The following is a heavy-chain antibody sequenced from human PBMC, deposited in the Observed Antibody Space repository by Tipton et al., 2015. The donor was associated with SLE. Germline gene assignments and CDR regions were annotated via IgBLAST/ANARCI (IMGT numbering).Heavy chain of an antibody. CDR3: ARDMVGATEGAFDI. V-gene: IGHV3-30*04. Sequence: SLRLSCAASGFTFSSYAMHWVRQAPGKGLEWVAVISYDGSNKYYADSVKGRFTISRDNSKNTLYLQMNSLRAEDTAVYYCARDMVGATEGAFDIWGQGTMVTVSS. D-gene: IGHD1-26*01. J-gene: IGHJ3*02. CDR1: GFTFSSYA. CDR2: ISYDGSNK.